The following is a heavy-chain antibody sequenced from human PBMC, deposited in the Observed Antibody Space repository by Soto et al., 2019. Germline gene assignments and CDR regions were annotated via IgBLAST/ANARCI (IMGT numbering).Heavy chain of an antibody. CDR1: GYTFTSYG. J-gene: IGHJ4*02. CDR2: ISAYNGNT. CDR3: ARDSHFKRWLQLEGY. V-gene: IGHV1-18*01. D-gene: IGHD5-12*01. Sequence: QVQLVQSGAEVKKPGASVKVSCKASGYTFTSYGISWVRQAPGQGLEWMGWISAYNGNTNYAQKLQGRVTMTTDTSKSTAYMELRSLRSDDTAVHYCARDSHFKRWLQLEGYWGQGTLVTVSS.